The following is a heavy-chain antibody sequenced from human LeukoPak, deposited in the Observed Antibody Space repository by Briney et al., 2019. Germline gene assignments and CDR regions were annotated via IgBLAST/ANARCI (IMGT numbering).Heavy chain of an antibody. CDR3: ATVAVIRGVTYFDY. CDR1: GGSISSYY. CDR2: LFYSGST. J-gene: IGHJ4*02. V-gene: IGHV4-59*01. Sequence: PSETLSLTCTVSGGSISSYYWSWIRQPPGNGLEWIAYLFYSGSTDYNPSLESRVTISVDTSKNQFSPKLRSVTAADTAVYYCATVAVIRGVTYFDYWGQGTLVTVSS. D-gene: IGHD3-10*01.